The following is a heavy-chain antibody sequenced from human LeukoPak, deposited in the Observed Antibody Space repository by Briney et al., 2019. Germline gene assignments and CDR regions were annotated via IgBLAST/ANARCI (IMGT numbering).Heavy chain of an antibody. V-gene: IGHV3-21*01. CDR1: GFTFTSYS. D-gene: IGHD1-26*01. CDR3: AREDSGSKPFDY. Sequence: GGFRRLSCAASGFTFTSYSMNWVRQAPGKGLEWVSSISSSSSYIYYADSVKGRFTISRDNAKSSLYLQMNSLRAEDTAVYYCAREDSGSKPFDYWGQGTLVTVSS. J-gene: IGHJ4*02. CDR2: ISSSSSYI.